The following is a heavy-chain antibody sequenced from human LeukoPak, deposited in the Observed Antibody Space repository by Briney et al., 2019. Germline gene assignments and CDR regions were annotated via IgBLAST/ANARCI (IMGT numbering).Heavy chain of an antibody. V-gene: IGHV6-1*01. CDR3: ARDGGSLADYYYYMDV. Sequence: SQTLSLTCAISGDSVSSNSAAWNWIRQSPSRGLEWLGRTYYRSKWYNDYAVSVKSRIAINPDTSKNQFSLQLNSVTPEDTAVYYCARDGGSLADYYYYMDVWGKGTTVTVSS. D-gene: IGHD3-3*01. CDR2: TYYRSKWYN. CDR1: GDSVSSNSAA. J-gene: IGHJ6*03.